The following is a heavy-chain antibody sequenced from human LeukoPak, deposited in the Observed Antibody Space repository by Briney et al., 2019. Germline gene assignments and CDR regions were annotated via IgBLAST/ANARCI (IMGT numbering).Heavy chain of an antibody. J-gene: IGHJ4*02. CDR3: ARGGQRSSWSLANY. D-gene: IGHD6-13*01. Sequence: GGSLRLSCAASGFTFSSYAMHWVRQAPGKALEWVAVISYDGSNKYYADSVKGRFTISRDNSKNTLYLQMNSLRAEDTAVYYCARGGQRSSWSLANYWGQGTLVTVSS. V-gene: IGHV3-30-3*01. CDR2: ISYDGSNK. CDR1: GFTFSSYA.